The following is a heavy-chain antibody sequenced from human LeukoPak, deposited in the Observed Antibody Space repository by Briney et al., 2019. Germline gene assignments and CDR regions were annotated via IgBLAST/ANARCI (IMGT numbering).Heavy chain of an antibody. J-gene: IGHJ4*02. V-gene: IGHV4-31*11. CDR1: GDSISSVNYF. Sequence: PSQTLSLTCAVSGDSISSVNYFWSWIRQHPGKGLEWIGYISYRGSTYYNPSLRSRVSISLDTSKNQLSLRLSSVTAADTAVYYSATRFPDFGDYVPYFDYWGQGILVTVS. D-gene: IGHD4-17*01. CDR2: ISYRGST. CDR3: ATRFPDFGDYVPYFDY.